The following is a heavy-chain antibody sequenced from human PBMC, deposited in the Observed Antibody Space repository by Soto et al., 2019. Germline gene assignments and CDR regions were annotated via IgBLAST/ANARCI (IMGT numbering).Heavy chain of an antibody. J-gene: IGHJ4*02. D-gene: IGHD3-22*01. CDR1: GFTFKNYG. Sequence: QVQLVESGGGVVQPGRSLRLSCAVSGFTFKNYGMYWVRQAPGKGLEWVAVIVYDGSYKYYADSVQGRFTISRDNSKNTLYMQMNSLRAEDTAVYYCAKDAYYYDSGGDFEGGYFDYWGQGTLVTVSS. V-gene: IGHV3-30*18. CDR3: AKDAYYYDSGGDFEGGYFDY. CDR2: IVYDGSYK.